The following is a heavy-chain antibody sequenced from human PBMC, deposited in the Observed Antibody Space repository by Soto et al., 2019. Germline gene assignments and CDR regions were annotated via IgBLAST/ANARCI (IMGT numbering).Heavy chain of an antibody. CDR1: GLIFSNYK. Sequence: PGGSLRLSCAASGLIFSNYKMHWVRQAPGKGLVWVSRISTDGSITDYADSVKGRFTVSRDNAKNMLYLQMNSLRVDDTAVYYCARDTNGLHYWGQGTLVTVSS. V-gene: IGHV3-74*01. CDR2: ISTDGSIT. D-gene: IGHD2-8*01. J-gene: IGHJ4*02. CDR3: ARDTNGLHY.